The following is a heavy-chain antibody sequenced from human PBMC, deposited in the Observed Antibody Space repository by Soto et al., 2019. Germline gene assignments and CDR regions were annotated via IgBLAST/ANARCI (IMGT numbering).Heavy chain of an antibody. J-gene: IGHJ4*02. CDR1: GFTFRTYG. D-gene: IGHD3-3*01. CDR2: ISYDGTNR. V-gene: IGHV3-30-3*01. CDR3: ASERLSVLRSVLDY. Sequence: PGGSLRLSCTASGFTFRTYGMHWVRQAPGKGLDWVALISYDGTNRYYADSVQGRFTISRDNTKNTLYLQMNSLRPDDTAVYYCASERLSVLRSVLDYWGQGTLVNVSS.